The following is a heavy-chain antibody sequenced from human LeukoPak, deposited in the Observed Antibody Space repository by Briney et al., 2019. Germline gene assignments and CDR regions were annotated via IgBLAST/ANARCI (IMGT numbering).Heavy chain of an antibody. CDR3: TTVSIWGHYYYYYYMDV. CDR2: MRYDGSNK. D-gene: IGHD3-16*01. Sequence: GGSLRLSCAASAFTFSSYGMHWVRQAPGKGLEWVAFMRYDGSNKKYADSVKGRFTISRDNSENTLYLQMNSLRTEDTAVYYCTTVSIWGHYYYYYYMDVWGKGTTVTISS. J-gene: IGHJ6*03. V-gene: IGHV3-30*02. CDR1: AFTFSSYG.